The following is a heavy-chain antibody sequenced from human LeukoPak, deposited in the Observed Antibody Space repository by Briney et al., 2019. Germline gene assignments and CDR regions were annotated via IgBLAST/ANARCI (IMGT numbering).Heavy chain of an antibody. D-gene: IGHD3/OR15-3a*01. CDR2: INPSGGST. CDR1: GYTFTSYG. V-gene: IGHV1-46*01. CDR3: ARSQGFGTEFWYFDY. J-gene: IGHJ4*02. Sequence: ASVKVSCKASGYTFTSYGISWVRQAPGQGLEWMGIINPSGGSTSYAQKFQGRVTMARDTSTSTVYMELSSLRSEDTAVYYCARSQGFGTEFWYFDYWGQGTLVTVSS.